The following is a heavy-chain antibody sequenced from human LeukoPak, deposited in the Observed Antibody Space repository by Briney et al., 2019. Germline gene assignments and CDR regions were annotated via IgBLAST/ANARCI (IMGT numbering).Heavy chain of an antibody. Sequence: GGSLRLSCAASGFTFSSYGMHWVRQAPGKGLEWVAVIWYDGSNKYYADSVKGRFTISRDNSKNTLYLQMNSLRVEDTAVYYCAKDRLWYGELSGTWFDPLGQGTLVTVSS. V-gene: IGHV3-33*06. D-gene: IGHD3-10*01. CDR3: AKDRLWYGELSGTWFDP. CDR2: IWYDGSNK. CDR1: GFTFSSYG. J-gene: IGHJ5*02.